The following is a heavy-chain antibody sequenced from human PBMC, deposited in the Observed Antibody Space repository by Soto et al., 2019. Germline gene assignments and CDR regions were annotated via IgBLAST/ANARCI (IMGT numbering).Heavy chain of an antibody. Sequence: GGSLRLSCAASGFTVSSNYMSWVRQARGKWLEWVSVIYSGGITYYTDSVKGRFTISRDNSKNTLYLQMNSLRAEDTAVYYCARVGLPYGDYYFDYWGQGTLVTVSS. J-gene: IGHJ4*02. CDR3: ARVGLPYGDYYFDY. CDR1: GFTVSSNY. CDR2: IYSGGIT. D-gene: IGHD4-17*01. V-gene: IGHV3-53*01.